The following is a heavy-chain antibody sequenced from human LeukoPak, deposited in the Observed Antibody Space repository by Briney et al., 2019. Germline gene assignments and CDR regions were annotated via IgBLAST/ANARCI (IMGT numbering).Heavy chain of an antibody. CDR1: GFTFSSYA. D-gene: IGHD3-16*02. CDR3: ARDAPSGSYYDYVWGSYRQNWFDP. Sequence: GGSLRLSCAASGFTFSSYAMHWVRQAPGKGLEWVAVISYDGSNKYYADSVKGRFTISRDNSKNTLYLQMNSLRAEDTAVYYCARDAPSGSYYDYVWGSYRQNWFDPWGQGTLVTVSS. J-gene: IGHJ5*02. V-gene: IGHV3-30-3*01. CDR2: ISYDGSNK.